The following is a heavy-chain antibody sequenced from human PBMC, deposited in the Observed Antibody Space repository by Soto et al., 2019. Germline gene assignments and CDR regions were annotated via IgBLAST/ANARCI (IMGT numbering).Heavy chain of an antibody. V-gene: IGHV3-23*01. J-gene: IGHJ4*02. CDR3: TRMRRGSGYDPIDS. Sequence: EVQLLESGGGLVQPGGSLRLSCAASGFMFSAYAMSWVRQAPGKALEWVSTISDNGGRTYHADSVKGRFTISRDSSTNTLYLQMNSLRADDTALYYCTRMRRGSGYDPIDSWGQGSLVTVSS. CDR1: GFMFSAYA. CDR2: ISDNGGRT. D-gene: IGHD5-12*01.